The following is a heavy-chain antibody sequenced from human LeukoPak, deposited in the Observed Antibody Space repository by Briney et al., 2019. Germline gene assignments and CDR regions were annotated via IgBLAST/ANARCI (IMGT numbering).Heavy chain of an antibody. D-gene: IGHD2-8*01. V-gene: IGHV4-59*01. J-gene: IGHJ4*02. CDR2: IYYSGST. Sequence: SETLSLTCTVSGGSISSYYWSWIRQPPGKGLEWIRYIYYSGSTNYNPSLKSRVTISVDTSKNQFSLKLSSVTAADTAVYYCARGYCTNGVCYIGPFDYWGRGTLVTVSS. CDR1: GGSISSYY. CDR3: ARGYCTNGVCYIGPFDY.